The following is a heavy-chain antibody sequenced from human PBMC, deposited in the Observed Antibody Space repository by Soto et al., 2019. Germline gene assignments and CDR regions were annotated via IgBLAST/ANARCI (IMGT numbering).Heavy chain of an antibody. V-gene: IGHV3-23*01. CDR2: ISGSGGST. CDR3: AKGGYRAVAGTAIFDY. Sequence: EVQLLESGGGLVQPGGSLRLSCAASGFTFSSYAMSWVRQAPGKGLEWVSAISGSGGSTYYADSVKGRFTISRDNSKNTLYLQMNSLRAEDTAVYYCAKGGYRAVAGTAIFDYWGQGTLVTVSS. CDR1: GFTFSSYA. J-gene: IGHJ4*02. D-gene: IGHD6-19*01.